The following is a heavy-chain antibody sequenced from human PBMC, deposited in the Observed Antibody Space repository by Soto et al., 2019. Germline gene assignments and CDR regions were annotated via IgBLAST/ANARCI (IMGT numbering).Heavy chain of an antibody. CDR3: AKDGGGSSGSIDY. J-gene: IGHJ4*02. D-gene: IGHD3-22*01. CDR2: ISYDGSNK. V-gene: IGHV3-30*18. Sequence: QVQLVESGGGVVQPGRSLRLSCAASGFTFSSYGMHWVRQAPGKGLEWVAVISYDGSNKYYADSVKGRFTISRDNSKNTLYLQMNSLRAEDTAVYYCAKDGGGSSGSIDYWGQGTLVTVSS. CDR1: GFTFSSYG.